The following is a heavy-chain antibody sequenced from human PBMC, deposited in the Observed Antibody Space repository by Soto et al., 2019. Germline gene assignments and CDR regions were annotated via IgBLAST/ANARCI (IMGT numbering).Heavy chain of an antibody. CDR3: ARGRSSSYYYYMDV. D-gene: IGHD6-6*01. CDR2: IYYSGST. J-gene: IGHJ6*03. CDR1: GGSISSSSYY. Sequence: LEILSLTCTVSGGSISSSSYYWGWIRQPPGKGLEWIGSIYYSGSTYCNPSLKSRVTISVDTSKNQFSLKLSSVTAADTAVYYCARGRSSSYYYYMDVWAKGPRSPSP. V-gene: IGHV4-39*01.